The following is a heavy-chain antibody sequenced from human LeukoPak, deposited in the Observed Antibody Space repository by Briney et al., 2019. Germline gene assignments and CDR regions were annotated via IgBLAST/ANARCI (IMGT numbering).Heavy chain of an antibody. J-gene: IGHJ4*02. CDR1: GFTFSSYA. CDR3: ARDLEQWLPYYFDS. Sequence: PGRSLRLSCAASGFTFSSYAMHWVRQAPGKGLEWVSYISSSTSTIYYADSVKGRFTISRDNAKNSLYLQMNSLRAEDTAVYYCARDLEQWLPYYFDSWGQGTLVTVSS. V-gene: IGHV3-48*04. CDR2: ISSSTSTI. D-gene: IGHD6-19*01.